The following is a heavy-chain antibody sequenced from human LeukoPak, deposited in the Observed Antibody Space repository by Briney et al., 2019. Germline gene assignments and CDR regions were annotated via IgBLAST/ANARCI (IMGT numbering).Heavy chain of an antibody. D-gene: IGHD2-2*02. CDR3: ARDRERYCSSTSCYRMDV. V-gene: IGHV3-7*01. J-gene: IGHJ6*04. Sequence: GGSLRLSCAASGFTVSSNYMSWVRQAPGKGLEWVANIKQDGSEKYYVDSVKGRFTISRDNAKNSLYLQMNSLRAEDTAVYYCARDRERYCSSTSCYRMDVWGKGTTVTVSS. CDR2: IKQDGSEK. CDR1: GFTVSSNY.